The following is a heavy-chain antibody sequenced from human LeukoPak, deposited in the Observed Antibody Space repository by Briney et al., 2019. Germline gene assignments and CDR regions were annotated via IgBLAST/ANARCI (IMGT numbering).Heavy chain of an antibody. V-gene: IGHV4-61*01. J-gene: IGHJ4*02. CDR2: THYSGST. CDR1: GGSVSSGNYY. CDR3: ASLPTVNTFNC. Sequence: SETPSLTCTVSGGSVSSGNYYWSWIRQPPGEGLEWIGYTHYSGSTNYNPSLRSRVTISVDTSKNQFSLRLSSVTTADTAVYYCASLPTVNTFNCWGQGTLVTVSS. D-gene: IGHD4-17*01.